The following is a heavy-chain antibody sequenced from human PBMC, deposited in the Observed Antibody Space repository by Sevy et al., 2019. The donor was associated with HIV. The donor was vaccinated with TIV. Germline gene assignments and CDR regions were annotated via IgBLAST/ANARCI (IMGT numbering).Heavy chain of an antibody. CDR2: IRSKVNSYAT. CDR3: TRQGDRSRYDIFSHGMDV. J-gene: IGHJ6*02. D-gene: IGHD3-9*01. Sequence: GGSLRLSCAASGFTFSDSAMHWVRQASGKGLEWVGRIRSKVNSYATTYVASVKGRFTISRDDSKNTAYLQMNSLKTEDTAVYYSTRQGDRSRYDIFSHGMDVWGQGTTVTVSS. CDR1: GFTFSDSA. V-gene: IGHV3-73*01.